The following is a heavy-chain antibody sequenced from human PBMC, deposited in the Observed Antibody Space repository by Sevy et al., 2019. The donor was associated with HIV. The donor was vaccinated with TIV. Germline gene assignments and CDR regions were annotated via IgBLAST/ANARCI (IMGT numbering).Heavy chain of an antibody. CDR2: INSDSGVT. V-gene: IGHV1-2*02. CDR3: ARLTTKPTSDLYGMDV. J-gene: IGHJ6*02. D-gene: IGHD4-17*01. Sequence: ASVKVSCKASGYIFTDYYIHWVRQAPGQGLEWMAWINSDSGVTNYAQRFQGEVTVTTDTSLSTAYLELSRLKSNDTAIYYCARLTTKPTSDLYGMDVWGQGTTVTVSS. CDR1: GYIFTDYY.